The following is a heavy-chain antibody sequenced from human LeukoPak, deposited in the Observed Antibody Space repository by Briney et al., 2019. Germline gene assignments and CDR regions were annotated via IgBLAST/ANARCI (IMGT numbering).Heavy chain of an antibody. Sequence: GASVKVSCKASGYTFTSYDINWVQQATGQGLEWMGWMNPNSGNTGYAQKFQGRVTITRDTSASTAYMELSSLRSEDTAVYYCARGAYYYDSSGSLDYWGQGTLVTVSS. CDR3: ARGAYYYDSSGSLDY. D-gene: IGHD3-22*01. V-gene: IGHV1-8*01. J-gene: IGHJ4*02. CDR1: GYTFTSYD. CDR2: MNPNSGNT.